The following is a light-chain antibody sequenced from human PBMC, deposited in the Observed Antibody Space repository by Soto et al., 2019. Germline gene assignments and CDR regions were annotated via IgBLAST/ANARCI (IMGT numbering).Light chain of an antibody. Sequence: SVLTQPASVSGSPGQSITISCTGTSSDVGRYNIVSWYQQHPGKAPKLMIYEGSKRPSGVSNRFSGSKSGNTASLTISGLQAEDEADYYCCSYAGSSTDVFGTGTKVTVL. V-gene: IGLV2-23*01. J-gene: IGLJ1*01. CDR1: SSDVGRYNI. CDR2: EGS. CDR3: CSYAGSSTDV.